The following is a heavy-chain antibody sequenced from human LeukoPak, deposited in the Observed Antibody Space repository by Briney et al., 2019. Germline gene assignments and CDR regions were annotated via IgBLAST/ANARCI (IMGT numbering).Heavy chain of an antibody. Sequence: GGSLRLSCAASGFTFSSYGMHWVRQAPGKGLEWVAVIWYDGSNKYYADSVKGRFTISRDNSKNTLYLQMNSLRAEDTAVYYCAKDGSGSGSYPNYWGQGTLFTVSS. J-gene: IGHJ4*02. V-gene: IGHV3-33*06. CDR1: GFTFSSYG. CDR2: IWYDGSNK. D-gene: IGHD3-10*01. CDR3: AKDGSGSGSYPNY.